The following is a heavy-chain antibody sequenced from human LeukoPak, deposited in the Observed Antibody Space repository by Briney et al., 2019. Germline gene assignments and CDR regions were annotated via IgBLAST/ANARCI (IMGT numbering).Heavy chain of an antibody. CDR2: IYSGGST. V-gene: IGHV3-53*01. CDR1: GFTFSSYS. Sequence: GGSLRLSCAASGFTFSSYSMNWVRQAPGKGLEWVSVIYSGGSTYYADSVKGRFTISRDNSKNTLYLQMNSLRAEDTAVYYCAKDDSVVPAAGFDYWGQGTLVTVSS. D-gene: IGHD2-2*01. CDR3: AKDDSVVPAAGFDY. J-gene: IGHJ4*02.